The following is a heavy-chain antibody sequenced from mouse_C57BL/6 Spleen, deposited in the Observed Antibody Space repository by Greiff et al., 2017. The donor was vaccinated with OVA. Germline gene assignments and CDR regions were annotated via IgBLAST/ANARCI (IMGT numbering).Heavy chain of an antibody. Sequence: EVQVVESGGDLVKPGGSLKLSCAASGFTFSSYGMSWVRQTPDKRLEWVATISSGGSYTYYPDSVKGRFTISRDNAKNTLYLQMSSLKSEDTAMYYCARHGDYDLCAYWGQGTLVTVSA. D-gene: IGHD2-4*01. CDR2: ISSGGSYT. CDR3: ARHGDYDLCAY. J-gene: IGHJ3*01. CDR1: GFTFSSYG. V-gene: IGHV5-6*01.